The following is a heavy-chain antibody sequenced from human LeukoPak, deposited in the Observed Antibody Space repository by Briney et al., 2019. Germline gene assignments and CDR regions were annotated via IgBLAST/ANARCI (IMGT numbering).Heavy chain of an antibody. Sequence: GGSLRLSCAASGFTFSSYGMHWVRQAPGKGLEWVAVICYDGSNKYYADSVKGRFTISRDNSKNTLYLQMNSLRAEDTAVYYCARGATVTTFVSSQRNYYYYHGMDVWGQGTTVTVSS. CDR3: ARGATVTTFVSSQRNYYYYHGMDV. V-gene: IGHV3-33*01. D-gene: IGHD4-17*01. CDR1: GFTFSSYG. J-gene: IGHJ6*02. CDR2: ICYDGSNK.